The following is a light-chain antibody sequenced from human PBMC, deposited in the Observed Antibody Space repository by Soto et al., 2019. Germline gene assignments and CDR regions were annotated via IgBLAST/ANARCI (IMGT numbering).Light chain of an antibody. CDR1: QSISTK. CDR3: QQYDNWPKT. V-gene: IGKV3-15*01. Sequence: EIVMTQSPATLSVSPGERATLSCRASQSISTKLVWYQQKPGQAPRLLIYGASTRATGIPARFSGSGSGTEFTLSISSLQSEDFAVYYCQQYDNWPKTFGQGTRLEIK. CDR2: GAS. J-gene: IGKJ5*01.